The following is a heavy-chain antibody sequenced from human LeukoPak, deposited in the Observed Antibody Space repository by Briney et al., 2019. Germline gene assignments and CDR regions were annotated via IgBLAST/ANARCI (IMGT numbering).Heavy chain of an antibody. Sequence: SETLSLTCTVSGGSNSSGGYYWSWIRQPPGKGLEWIGYIYHSGSTYYNPSLKSRVTISVDRSKNQFSLKLSSVTAADTAVYYCARGPRAAMDYWGQGTLVTVSS. CDR3: ARGPRAAMDY. CDR1: GGSNSSGGYY. CDR2: IYHSGST. D-gene: IGHD2-2*01. V-gene: IGHV4-30-2*01. J-gene: IGHJ4*02.